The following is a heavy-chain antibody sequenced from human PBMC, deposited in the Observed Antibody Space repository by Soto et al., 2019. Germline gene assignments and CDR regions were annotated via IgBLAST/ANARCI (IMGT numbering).Heavy chain of an antibody. D-gene: IGHD2-2*01. CDR1: GGSFSGYY. V-gene: IGHV4-34*01. Sequence: SETLSLTCAVYGGSFSGYYWSWIRQPPGKGLEWIGEINHSGSTNYNPSLKSRVTISVDTSKNQFSLKLSSVTAADTAVYYCAGSYCSSTSCYGRFSSGTQWNFQHWGQGTLVTVSS. CDR2: INHSGST. J-gene: IGHJ1*01. CDR3: AGSYCSSTSCYGRFSSGTQWNFQH.